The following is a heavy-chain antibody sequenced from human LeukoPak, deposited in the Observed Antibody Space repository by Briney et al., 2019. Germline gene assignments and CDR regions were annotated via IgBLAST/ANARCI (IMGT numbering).Heavy chain of an antibody. V-gene: IGHV1-24*01. CDR3: ATALNYYDSSGYYHWYFNL. CDR1: GYTLTELS. D-gene: IGHD3-22*01. Sequence: ASVKVSCKVSGYTLTELSMHWVRQAPGKGLEWMGGFDPEDGETIYAQKFQGRVTMTEDTSTDTAYMELSSLRSEDTAVYYCATALNYYDSSGYYHWYFNLWGRGTLVTVSS. CDR2: FDPEDGET. J-gene: IGHJ2*01.